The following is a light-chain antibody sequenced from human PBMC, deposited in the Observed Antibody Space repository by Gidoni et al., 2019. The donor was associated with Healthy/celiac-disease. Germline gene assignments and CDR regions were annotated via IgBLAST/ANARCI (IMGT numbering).Light chain of an antibody. V-gene: IGKV3-15*01. Sequence: EIVMTQSPATLSVSPGERATLSCRPSQSVNSNLAWYQQKPGQAPRLLIYGASTRATGIPARFSGRGSGTEFTLTISSLQSEDFAVYYCQQYNNWPPLTFDGGTKVEIK. CDR1: QSVNSN. CDR3: QQYNNWPPLT. J-gene: IGKJ4*01. CDR2: GAS.